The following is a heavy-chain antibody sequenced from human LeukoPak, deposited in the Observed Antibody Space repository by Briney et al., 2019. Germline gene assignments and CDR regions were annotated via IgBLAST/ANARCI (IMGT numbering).Heavy chain of an antibody. Sequence: SETLSLTCTVSGGSISSSSYYWGWIRQPPGKGLEWIGSIYYSGSTYYNPSLKSRVTISVDTSKNQFSLKRSSVTAADTAVYYCARQPTYYYDSSGYYLDYWGQGTLVTVSS. CDR2: IYYSGST. J-gene: IGHJ4*02. V-gene: IGHV4-39*01. CDR1: GGSISSSSYY. CDR3: ARQPTYYYDSSGYYLDY. D-gene: IGHD3-22*01.